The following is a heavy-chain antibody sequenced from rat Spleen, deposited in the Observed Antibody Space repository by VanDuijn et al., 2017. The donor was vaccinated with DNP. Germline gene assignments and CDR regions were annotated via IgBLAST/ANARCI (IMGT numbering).Heavy chain of an antibody. CDR2: ISYGGGNT. CDR3: VRAYDY. Sequence: EVQLVESGGGFLQPGRSLKLSCAASGFTFSNYNMAWVRQAPAKGLEWVAYISYGGGNTYYGDLVKGRFTISRDNAKSTLYLQMNSLRSEDMATYYCVRAYDYWGQGVMVTVSS. V-gene: IGHV5-25*01. J-gene: IGHJ2*01. CDR1: GFTFSNYN.